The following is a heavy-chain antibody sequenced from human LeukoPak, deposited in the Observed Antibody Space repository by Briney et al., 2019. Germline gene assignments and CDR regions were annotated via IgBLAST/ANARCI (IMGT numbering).Heavy chain of an antibody. V-gene: IGHV3-30*03. Sequence: GGSLRLSCAASGFSFSNYGMHWVRQAPGKGLEWVAVISYDGSIEYYADSVKGRFTISRDNSKNTLYLQMNSLGAEDTAAYYCARSPFGGVIVIGDYWGQGTLVTVSS. J-gene: IGHJ4*02. CDR2: ISYDGSIE. D-gene: IGHD3-16*02. CDR1: GFSFSNYG. CDR3: ARSPFGGVIVIGDY.